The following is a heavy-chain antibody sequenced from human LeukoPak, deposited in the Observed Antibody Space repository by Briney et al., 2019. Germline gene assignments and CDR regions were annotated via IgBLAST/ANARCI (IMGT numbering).Heavy chain of an antibody. Sequence: ASVKVSCKASGFTLSNSAVQWGRQARGQRLEWIGWIVVASGKTNYAQSFQGRLTVSRDMSTSTAYMEVGSLRSEDTAVYYCAAASVAPGGHFYGMDVWGKGTTVTVSS. J-gene: IGHJ6*04. CDR2: IVVASGKT. D-gene: IGHD2-8*02. CDR3: AAASVAPGGHFYGMDV. CDR1: GFTLSNSA. V-gene: IGHV1-58*01.